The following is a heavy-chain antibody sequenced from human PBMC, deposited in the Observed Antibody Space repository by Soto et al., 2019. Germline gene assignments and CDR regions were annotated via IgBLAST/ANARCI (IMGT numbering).Heavy chain of an antibody. J-gene: IGHJ4*02. Sequence: SETLSLTCSVSGDSIGSSTNDWGWIRQPPGKGLEWIGSIYHSGNTYYNPTLKSRVAISVDMSKNQFSLRLNSVTAADTAVYYCARHEWLQLWLVTEYWGQGALVTVSS. CDR2: IYHSGNT. CDR3: ARHEWLQLWLVTEY. D-gene: IGHD5-18*01. CDR1: GDSIGSSTND. V-gene: IGHV4-39*01.